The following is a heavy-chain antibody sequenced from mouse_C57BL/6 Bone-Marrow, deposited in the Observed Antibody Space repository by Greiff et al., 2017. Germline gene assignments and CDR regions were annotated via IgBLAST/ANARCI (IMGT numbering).Heavy chain of an antibody. D-gene: IGHD2-1*01. J-gene: IGHJ3*01. V-gene: IGHV2-2*01. CDR1: GFSFTSYG. CDR2: IWSGGST. Sequence: QVQLKQSGPGLVQPSQSLSITCTVSGFSFTSYGVHWVRQSPGKGLEWLGVIWSGGSTDYNAAFISRLSISKDNSKSQVFFKMNSLQADDTAIYYCARLYGNYVAWFAYWGQGTLVTVSA. CDR3: ARLYGNYVAWFAY.